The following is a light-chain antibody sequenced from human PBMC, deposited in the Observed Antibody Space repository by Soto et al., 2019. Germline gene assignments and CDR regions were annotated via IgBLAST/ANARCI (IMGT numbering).Light chain of an antibody. CDR1: QTVRNNY. J-gene: IGKJ4*01. V-gene: IGKV3-20*01. Sequence: EFVLTQSPGTLSLSPGERATLSCRASQTVRNNYLAWYQQKPGQAPRLLIYDASSRSTGIPDRVSGAGSGTDLALTISRLEPEDFAVYYCQQFSSYPLTFGGGTKVQIK. CDR2: DAS. CDR3: QQFSSYPLT.